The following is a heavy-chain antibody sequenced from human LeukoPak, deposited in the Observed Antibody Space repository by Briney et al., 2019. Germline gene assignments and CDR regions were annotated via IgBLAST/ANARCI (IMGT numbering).Heavy chain of an antibody. CDR2: INTDGSIT. V-gene: IGHV3-74*01. CDR3: ARDRGPRTGFMVREAYDY. Sequence: GSLRLSCAASGFTFSDYWIHWVRQAPGKGLVWVSRINTDGSITNYADSVKGRFSISRDNAKNTLYLQMSSLRAEDTAAYYCARDRGPRTGFMVREAYDYWGQGTLVTVSS. CDR1: GFTFSDYW. J-gene: IGHJ4*02. D-gene: IGHD3-10*01.